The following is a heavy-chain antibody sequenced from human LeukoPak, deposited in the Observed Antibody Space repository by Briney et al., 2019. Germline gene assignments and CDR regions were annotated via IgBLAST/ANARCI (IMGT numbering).Heavy chain of an antibody. CDR1: GYTFSYS. D-gene: IGHD1/OR15-1a*01. Sequence: PGGSLRLSCLASGYTFSYSINWVRQAPGKGLEWVSSISVRSNYIYYADSVRGRFRISRDDARDSLFLEMNSLRAEDTAVYYCVRLRRNIWGQGTLVTVSS. CDR2: ISVRSNYI. CDR3: VRLRRNI. V-gene: IGHV3-21*01. J-gene: IGHJ4*02.